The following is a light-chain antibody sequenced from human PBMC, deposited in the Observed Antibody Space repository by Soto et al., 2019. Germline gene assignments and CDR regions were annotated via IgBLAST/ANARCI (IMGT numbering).Light chain of an antibody. V-gene: IGKV1-39*01. CDR1: QSISSY. Sequence: DIQMTQSPSSLSASVGDRVTITCRASQSISSYLNWYQQKPGKAPKLLIYAASSLQSGVLSRFSGSGSGTDFTLTISSLQPEDFATYYCQQSYSTPPFGGGTKVEIK. J-gene: IGKJ4*01. CDR2: AAS. CDR3: QQSYSTPP.